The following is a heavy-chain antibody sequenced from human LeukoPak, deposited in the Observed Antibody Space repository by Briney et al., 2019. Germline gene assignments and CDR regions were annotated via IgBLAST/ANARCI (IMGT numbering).Heavy chain of an antibody. CDR2: ISYDGSNK. J-gene: IGHJ4*02. CDR1: GFTFSSYA. V-gene: IGHV3-30-3*01. D-gene: IGHD2-15*01. Sequence: PGGSLRLSCAASGFTFSSYAMHWVRQAPGKGLEWVAVISYDGSNKYYADSVKGRFTISRDNSKNTLYLQMNSLRAEDTAVYYCARAPLYCSGGSCYYFDYWAQGTLVTVSS. CDR3: ARAPLYCSGGSCYYFDY.